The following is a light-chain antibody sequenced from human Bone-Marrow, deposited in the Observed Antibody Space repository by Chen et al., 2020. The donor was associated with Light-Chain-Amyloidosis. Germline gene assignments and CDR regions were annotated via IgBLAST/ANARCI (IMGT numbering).Light chain of an antibody. V-gene: IGLV6-57*01. Sequence: NFMLTQPHFVSESPGKTVTIPCTRSSCSIATNYVQWYQQRPDSSPTTVIYEDDQRPSGVPDRFSGSIDRSSSSASLTISGLKTEDEADYYCQSYQGSSQGVFGGGTKLTVL. CDR3: QSYQGSSQGV. CDR2: EDD. CDR1: SCSIATNY. J-gene: IGLJ3*02.